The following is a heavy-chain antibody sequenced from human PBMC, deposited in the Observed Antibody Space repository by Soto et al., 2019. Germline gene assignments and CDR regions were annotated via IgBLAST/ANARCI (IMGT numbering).Heavy chain of an antibody. Sequence: GGSLRLSCAASGFTFSSYSMSWVRQAPGKGLEWVSGFRTGADDGTTYYADCVKGRFTISRDISKNTLFLQMNSLRAEDTAIYYCAKKVNSGPGSQYFDYWGQGTLVTVSS. D-gene: IGHD3-10*01. V-gene: IGHV3-23*01. CDR2: FRTGADDGTT. J-gene: IGHJ4*02. CDR1: GFTFSSYS. CDR3: AKKVNSGPGSQYFDY.